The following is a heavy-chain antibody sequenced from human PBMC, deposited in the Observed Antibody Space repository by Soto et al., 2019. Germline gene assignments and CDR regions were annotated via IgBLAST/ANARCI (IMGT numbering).Heavy chain of an antibody. D-gene: IGHD3-10*01. V-gene: IGHV3-66*01. CDR2: IYSGGST. CDR3: ASRYYYGSGSYFPHAFDI. Sequence: GGSLRLSCAASGFTVSSNYMSWVRQAPGKGLEWVSVIYSGGSTYYADSVKGRFTISRDNSKNTLYLQMNSLRAEDTAVYYCASRYYYGSGSYFPHAFDIWGQGTMVTVSS. J-gene: IGHJ3*02. CDR1: GFTVSSNY.